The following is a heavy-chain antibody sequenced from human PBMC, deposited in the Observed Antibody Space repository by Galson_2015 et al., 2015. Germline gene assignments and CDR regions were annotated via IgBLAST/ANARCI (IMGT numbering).Heavy chain of an antibody. D-gene: IGHD3-16*01. CDR1: GGSFSGYY. Sequence: LSLTCAVYGGSFSGYYWSWIRQPPGKGLEWIGEINHSGSTNYNPSLKSRVTISVDTSKNQFSLKLSSVTAADTAVYYCARVGMGLGYWGQGTLVTVSS. J-gene: IGHJ4*02. V-gene: IGHV4-34*01. CDR3: ARVGMGLGY. CDR2: INHSGST.